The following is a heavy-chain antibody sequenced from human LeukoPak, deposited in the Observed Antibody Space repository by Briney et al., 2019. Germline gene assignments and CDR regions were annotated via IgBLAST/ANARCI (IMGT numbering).Heavy chain of an antibody. CDR3: ARQLIGDAFDI. V-gene: IGHV4-59*08. Sequence: PSETLSLTCTVSGGSISSYYWSWIRQPPGKGLEWIGYIYYSGSTNYNPSLKSRVTISVDTSKNQFSLKLSSVTAADTAVYCCARQLIGDAFDIWGQGTMVTVSS. CDR2: IYYSGST. CDR1: GGSISSYY. J-gene: IGHJ3*02.